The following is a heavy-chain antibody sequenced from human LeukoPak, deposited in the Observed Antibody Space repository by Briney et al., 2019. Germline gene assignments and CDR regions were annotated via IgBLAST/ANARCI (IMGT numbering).Heavy chain of an antibody. CDR1: GFTFSSYN. V-gene: IGHV3-48*01. D-gene: IGHD5-18*01. J-gene: IGHJ4*02. Sequence: GGSLRLSCAASGFTFSSYNMNWVRQAPGKGLERVSYISSSNSAIFYADSVKGRFTISRDNAKNSLYLQMNSLRAEDTAVYYCARGYSYGYSYWGQGTLVTVSS. CDR3: ARGYSYGYSY. CDR2: ISSSNSAI.